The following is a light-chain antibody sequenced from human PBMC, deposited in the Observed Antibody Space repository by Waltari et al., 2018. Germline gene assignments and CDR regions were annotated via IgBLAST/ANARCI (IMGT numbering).Light chain of an antibody. Sequence: QSALTQPASVSGSPGQSITLSCTGTSSDVGGYNSVSWYQQHPGKAPKLMIYDVSKRPSGVSNRFSGSKSGNTASLTISGLQAEDEADYYCSSYTSSSTWVFGGGTKVTVL. CDR3: SSYTSSSTWV. CDR2: DVS. J-gene: IGLJ3*02. V-gene: IGLV2-14*01. CDR1: SSDVGGYNS.